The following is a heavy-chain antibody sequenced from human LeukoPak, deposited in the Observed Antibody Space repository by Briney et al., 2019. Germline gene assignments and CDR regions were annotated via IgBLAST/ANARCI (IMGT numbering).Heavy chain of an antibody. D-gene: IGHD1-20*01. CDR1: GGTFSSYA. V-gene: IGHV1-69*04. CDR3: AGDRRSSYWYNYHFQE. J-gene: IGHJ1*01. CDR2: IIPFLGIA. Sequence: GASVKVSCKASGGTFSSYAISWVRQAPGQGLEWMGRIIPFLGIANYAQKFQGRVTITADKSTSTAFMDLSSLRSEDTAVYYCAGDRRSSYWYNYHFQEWGQGTLVTVSS.